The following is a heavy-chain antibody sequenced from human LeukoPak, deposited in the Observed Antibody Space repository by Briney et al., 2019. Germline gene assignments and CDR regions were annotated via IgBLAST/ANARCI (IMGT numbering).Heavy chain of an antibody. Sequence: QTGGSLRLSCAASGFTFSSYAMSWVRQAPRKGLEWVSAISGSGGSTYYADSVKGRFTISRDNSKNTLYLQMNSLRAEDTAVYYCATLPNMREGGGVRGFDYWGQGTLVTVSS. CDR2: ISGSGGST. CDR1: GFTFSSYA. CDR3: ATLPNMREGGGVRGFDY. D-gene: IGHD3-16*01. J-gene: IGHJ4*02. V-gene: IGHV3-23*01.